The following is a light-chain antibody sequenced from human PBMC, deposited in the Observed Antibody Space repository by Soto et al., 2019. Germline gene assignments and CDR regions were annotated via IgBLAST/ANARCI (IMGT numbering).Light chain of an antibody. V-gene: IGKV1-5*03. CDR2: KAS. CDR3: QESISNLGT. CDR1: HNIDTW. Sequence: GDTVTITCRASHNIDTWLAWFQQKPGKAPNLLIYKASTLEAGVPSRFSGSGSGTEFTLTINSLQREDFATYYCQESISNLGTFGPGTKVDIK. J-gene: IGKJ3*01.